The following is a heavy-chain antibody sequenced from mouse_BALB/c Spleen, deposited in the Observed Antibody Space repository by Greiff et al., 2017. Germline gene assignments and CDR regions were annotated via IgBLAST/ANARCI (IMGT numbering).Heavy chain of an antibody. Sequence: EVKLMESGGGLVQPGGSRKLSCAASGFTFSSFGMHWVRQAPEKGLEWVAYISSGSSTIYYADTVMGRFTTSRDNPKNSLFLQMTSLRSEDTAMYYCPRENDGNNYWGQGTTLTVSS. D-gene: IGHD2-1*01. J-gene: IGHJ2*01. CDR3: PRENDGNNY. CDR2: ISSGSSTI. CDR1: GFTFSSFG. V-gene: IGHV5-17*02.